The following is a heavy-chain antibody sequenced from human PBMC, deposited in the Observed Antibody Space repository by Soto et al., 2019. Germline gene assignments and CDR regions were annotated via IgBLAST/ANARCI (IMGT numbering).Heavy chain of an antibody. J-gene: IGHJ4*02. Sequence: QVQLVQSGAEVKKPGSSVKVSCKASGGTVSSYTISWVRQAPGQGLEWMGRIIPILGIANYAQKFQGRVTITADKSTSTAYMELSSMRSEDTAVYYCARGRDGSNSFDYWGQGTLVTVSS. D-gene: IGHD2-15*01. CDR2: IIPILGIA. CDR3: ARGRDGSNSFDY. CDR1: GGTVSSYT. V-gene: IGHV1-69*02.